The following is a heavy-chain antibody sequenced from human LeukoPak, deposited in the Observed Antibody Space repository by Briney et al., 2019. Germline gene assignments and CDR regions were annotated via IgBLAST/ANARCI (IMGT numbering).Heavy chain of an antibody. D-gene: IGHD5-12*01. CDR2: LRSDGSNS. Sequence: GGSLRLSCAASGFSITTFGIHWVRQAPGKGLEWVSFLRSDGSNSYYGDSVKGRFTISRDNSKNTLYLQMNSLRAEDTAVYYCAKEKGGYAVDYWGQGTLVTVSS. J-gene: IGHJ4*02. CDR3: AKEKGGYAVDY. V-gene: IGHV3-30*02. CDR1: GFSITTFG.